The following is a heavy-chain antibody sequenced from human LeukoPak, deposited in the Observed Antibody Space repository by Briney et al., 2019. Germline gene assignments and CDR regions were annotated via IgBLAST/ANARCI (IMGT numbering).Heavy chain of an antibody. V-gene: IGHV3-23*01. CDR3: ARGGGGSHY. J-gene: IGHJ4*02. CDR2: ISSSGGST. Sequence: GGSLRLSCAASGFTFSSYAMSWDRQAPGKGLEWVSAISSSGGSTYYADSVKGRFTISRDNSKNTLYLQMNSLRAEDTAVYYCARGGGGSHYWGQGTLVTVSS. CDR1: GFTFSSYA. D-gene: IGHD2-15*01.